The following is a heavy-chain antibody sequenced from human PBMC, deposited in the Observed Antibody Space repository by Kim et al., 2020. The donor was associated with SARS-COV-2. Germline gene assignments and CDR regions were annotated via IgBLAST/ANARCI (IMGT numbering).Heavy chain of an antibody. CDR1: GGSISSSNW. CDR2: IYHSGST. V-gene: IGHV4-4*02. Sequence: SETLSLTCAVSGGSISSSNWWSWVRQPPGKGLEWIGEIYHSGSTNYNPSLKSRVTISVDKSKNQFSLKLSSVTAADTAVYYCARDGYNTGYYYYGMDVWGQGTTVTVSS. J-gene: IGHJ6*02. D-gene: IGHD5-12*01. CDR3: ARDGYNTGYYYYGMDV.